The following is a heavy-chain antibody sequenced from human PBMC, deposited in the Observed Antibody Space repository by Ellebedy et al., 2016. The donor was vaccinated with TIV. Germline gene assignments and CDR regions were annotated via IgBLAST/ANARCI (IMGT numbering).Heavy chain of an antibody. J-gene: IGHJ6*02. D-gene: IGHD5-18*01. CDR2: IRSKAYGGTT. CDR1: GFTFGDYA. V-gene: IGHV3-49*04. Sequence: GGSLRLSCTASGFTFGDYAMSWVRQAPGKGLEWVGFIRSKAYGGTTEYAASVKGRFTISRDDSINTLYLQRNSLKTEDTAVYYCTTEWIQLWDPFYYYYGMDVWGQGTTVTVSS. CDR3: TTEWIQLWDPFYYYYGMDV.